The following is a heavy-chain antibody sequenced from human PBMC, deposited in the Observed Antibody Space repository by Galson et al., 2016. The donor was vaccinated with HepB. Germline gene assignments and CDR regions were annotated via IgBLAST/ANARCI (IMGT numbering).Heavy chain of an antibody. CDR3: AGDGGYDWFDY. D-gene: IGHD5-12*01. J-gene: IGHJ4*02. CDR2: IYYSGSA. CDR1: GGSVRSYY. Sequence: SETLSLTCTVSGGSVRSYYWSWIRQPPGKGLEWIGYIYYSGSANYNPSLKSRVSTSVDTSKSQFSLKLTSVTAADTAVYSWAGDGGYDWFDYWGQGTLVTVSS. V-gene: IGHV4-59*02.